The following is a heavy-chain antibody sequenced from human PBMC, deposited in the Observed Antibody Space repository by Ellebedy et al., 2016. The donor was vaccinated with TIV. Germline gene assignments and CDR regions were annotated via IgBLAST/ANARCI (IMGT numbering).Heavy chain of an antibody. J-gene: IGHJ4*02. CDR3: GRSGYGSGWSFDY. V-gene: IGHV1-2*02. D-gene: IGHD6-19*01. CDR2: ITPKHGDT. CDR1: GYTFIGYY. Sequence: AASVKVSCNASGYTFIGYYMHWVRHAPGQGLEWMGLITPKHGDTSHAQKFQGRVPMTRDPSISTAYMELGRLGSDDTAVYYCGRSGYGSGWSFDYWGQGTLVTVSS.